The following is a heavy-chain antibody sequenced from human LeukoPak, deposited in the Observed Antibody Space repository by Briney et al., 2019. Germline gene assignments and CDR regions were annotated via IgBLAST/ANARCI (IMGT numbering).Heavy chain of an antibody. V-gene: IGHV4-59*01. CDR2: IYYSGST. Sequence: PSETLSLTCTVSGGSISSYYWSWIRQPPGKGPEWMGYIYYSGSTNYNPSLKSRVTISVDTSKNQFSLKLSSVTAADTAVYYCARADLKLDTPTDYYYYGMDVWGKGTTVTVSS. CDR1: GGSISSYY. CDR3: ARADLKLDTPTDYYYYGMDV. J-gene: IGHJ6*04. D-gene: IGHD3/OR15-3a*01.